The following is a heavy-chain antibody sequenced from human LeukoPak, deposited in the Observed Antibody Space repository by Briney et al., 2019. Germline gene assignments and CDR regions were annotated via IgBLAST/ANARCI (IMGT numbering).Heavy chain of an antibody. D-gene: IGHD6-19*01. J-gene: IGHJ4*02. Sequence: PSETLSLTCTVSGGSICSYYWSWIRQPPGKGLEWIGYIYYSGSTNYNPSLESRVTISVDTSKNQFSLNLSSVTAADTAVYYCASLSSGWYFDYWGQGTLVTVSS. CDR1: GGSICSYY. CDR3: ASLSSGWYFDY. V-gene: IGHV4-59*01. CDR2: IYYSGST.